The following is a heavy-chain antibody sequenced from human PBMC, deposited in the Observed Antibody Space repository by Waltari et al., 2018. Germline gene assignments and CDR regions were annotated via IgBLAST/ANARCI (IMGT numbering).Heavy chain of an antibody. CDR3: AREEDCSSTSCPLDY. CDR1: GYTFTGYY. V-gene: IGHV1-2*02. D-gene: IGHD2-2*01. J-gene: IGHJ4*02. CDR2: INPNSGGT. Sequence: QVQLVQSGSEVKKPGASVKVSCKASGYTFTGYYMHWVRQAPGQGLEWMGWINPNSGGTNYAQKFQGRVTMTRDTSISTAYMELSRLRSDDTAVYYCAREEDCSSTSCPLDYWGQGTLVTVSS.